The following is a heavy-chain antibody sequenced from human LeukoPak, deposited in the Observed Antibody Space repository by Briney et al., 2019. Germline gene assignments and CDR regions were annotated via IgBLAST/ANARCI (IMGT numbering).Heavy chain of an antibody. CDR2: IYYSRST. CDR3: ARGLSMIVVVVHDWYFDL. V-gene: IGHV4-39*01. J-gene: IGHJ2*01. Sequence: PSETLSLTCTVSGGSISSSSYYWGWLRQPPGKGLEWIGNIYYSRSTHYSPSLKSRVTISVDTSKNQFSLKLSSVTAADTAVYYCARGLSMIVVVVHDWYFDLWGRGTLVTVSS. D-gene: IGHD3-22*01. CDR1: GGSISSSSYY.